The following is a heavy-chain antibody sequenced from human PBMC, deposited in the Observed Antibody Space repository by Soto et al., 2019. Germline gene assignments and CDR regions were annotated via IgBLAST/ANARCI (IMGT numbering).Heavy chain of an antibody. CDR2: INAGNGDT. D-gene: IGHD3-10*01. CDR3: AAPSYGSGSYY. J-gene: IGHJ4*02. V-gene: IGHV1-3*01. Sequence: VQLVQSGAEVKKPGASVKVSCKASGYTFTNYLIHWVRQAPGQRLEWMGWINAGNGDTKYSHNFQGRVTITSETSASTAYMELSSLRSEDTAVYYCAAPSYGSGSYYWGQGTLVTVSS. CDR1: GYTFTNYL.